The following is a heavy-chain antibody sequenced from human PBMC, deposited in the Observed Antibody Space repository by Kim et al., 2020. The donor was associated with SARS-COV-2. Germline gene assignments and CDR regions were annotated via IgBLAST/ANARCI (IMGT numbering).Heavy chain of an antibody. Sequence: ASVKVSCKASEYTFTDYGIHWVHQAPGQRLEWMGWINPGKGNTQYSPEFQGRVTITRDASASTAYMELSSLRSEDTATYYCARDLDTNLYGYWYFDVWGRGTLVTVSS. CDR1: EYTFTDYG. CDR2: INPGKGNT. D-gene: IGHD3-16*01. CDR3: ARDLDTNLYGYWYFDV. V-gene: IGHV1-3*01. J-gene: IGHJ2*01.